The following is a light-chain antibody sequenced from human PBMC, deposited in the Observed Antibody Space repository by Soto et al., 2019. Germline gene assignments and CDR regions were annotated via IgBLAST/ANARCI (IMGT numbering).Light chain of an antibody. CDR2: DVS. V-gene: IGLV2-14*01. J-gene: IGLJ1*01. Sequence: QSALTQPASVSGSPGQSITISCTGTSSDVGGYNYVSWYQQHPGKAPKLMLYDVSNRPSGVSNRFSGSKSGNTASLTISGLQAEDEADYYCSSYTSISTLSVFGTGTKVTVL. CDR3: SSYTSISTLSV. CDR1: SSDVGGYNY.